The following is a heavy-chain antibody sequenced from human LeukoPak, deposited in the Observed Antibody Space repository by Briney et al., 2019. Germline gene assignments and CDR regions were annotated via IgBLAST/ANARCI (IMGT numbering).Heavy chain of an antibody. J-gene: IGHJ6*02. D-gene: IGHD1-14*01. V-gene: IGHV3-30*04. CDR2: MSPDGTNK. CDR1: GFTLSTYA. Sequence: GGSLRLSCVASGFTLSTYAIHWVRQPPGKGLVWVAVMSPDGTNKYYADSVKGRFTISRDSSKNTLFLQMNGLRVDDTAAYYCARDHSNRDFLYYNMDVWGQGTTVT. CDR3: ARDHSNRDFLYYNMDV.